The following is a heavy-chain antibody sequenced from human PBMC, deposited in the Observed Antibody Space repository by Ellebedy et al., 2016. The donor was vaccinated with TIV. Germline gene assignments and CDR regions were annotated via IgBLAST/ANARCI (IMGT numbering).Heavy chain of an antibody. D-gene: IGHD4/OR15-4a*01. CDR3: ARVGHQYGGRLSDYYYGMDV. CDR1: GGTFSSYA. J-gene: IGHJ6*02. V-gene: IGHV1-69*06. Sequence: SVKVSXXASGGTFSSYAISWVRQAPGQGLEWMGGIIPIFGTANYAQKFQGRVTITADKSTSTAYMELSSLRSENTAVYYCARVGHQYGGRLSDYYYGMDVWGQGTTVTVSS. CDR2: IIPIFGTA.